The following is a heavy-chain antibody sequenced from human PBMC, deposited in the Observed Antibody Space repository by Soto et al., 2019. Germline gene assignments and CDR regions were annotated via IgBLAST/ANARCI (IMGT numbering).Heavy chain of an antibody. Sequence: QVQLQESGPGLVKTSETLSLTCTVSGGSVSSGNYYWSWIRQPPGEGLEWIGYIYYSGSTNYNPSVKSRVTIQGDTSKNQFSLKLSSVTAADTAVYYCARIPYDIVTGYGYYGMEVWGQGTTVTVSS. CDR2: IYYSGST. CDR3: ARIPYDIVTGYGYYGMEV. V-gene: IGHV4-61*01. CDR1: GGSVSSGNYY. D-gene: IGHD3-9*01. J-gene: IGHJ6*02.